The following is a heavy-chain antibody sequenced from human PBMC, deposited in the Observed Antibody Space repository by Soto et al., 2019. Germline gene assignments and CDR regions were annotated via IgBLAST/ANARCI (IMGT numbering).Heavy chain of an antibody. V-gene: IGHV1-69*01. D-gene: IGHD3-22*01. Sequence: QVQLVQSGAEVKKPGSSVKVSCKASGGTFSSYAISWVRQAPGQGLEWMGGIIPIFGTANYAQKFQGRVTLTADESTSTAYMELSSLRSEDTAVDYCARASSSYYYDSSGYYSYYYYGMDGWGQGTTVTVSS. CDR1: GGTFSSYA. CDR2: IIPIFGTA. J-gene: IGHJ6*02. CDR3: ARASSSYYYDSSGYYSYYYYGMDG.